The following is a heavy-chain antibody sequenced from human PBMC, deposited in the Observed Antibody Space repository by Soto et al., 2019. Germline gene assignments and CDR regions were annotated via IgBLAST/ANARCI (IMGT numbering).Heavy chain of an antibody. J-gene: IGHJ3*02. CDR3: ARPIVIGAISGYYSWGDHDAFDI. CDR1: GYTFTSYA. Sequence: QVQLVQSGAEVKKPGASVKVSCKASGYTFTSYAMHWVRQAPGQRLEWMGWINAGNGNTKYSQKFQGRVTITRDTSASTAYMELSSLRSEDTAVYYCARPIVIGAISGYYSWGDHDAFDIWGQGTMVTVSS. CDR2: INAGNGNT. V-gene: IGHV1-3*01. D-gene: IGHD3-22*01.